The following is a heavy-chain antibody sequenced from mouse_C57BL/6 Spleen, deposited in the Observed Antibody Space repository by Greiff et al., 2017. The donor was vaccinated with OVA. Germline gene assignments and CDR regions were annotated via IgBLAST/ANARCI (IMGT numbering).Heavy chain of an antibody. Sequence: EVKLQQSGPELVKPGASVKISCKASGYTFTDYYMNWVKQSHGKSLEWIGDINPNNGGTSYNQKFKGKATLTVDKSSSTAYMELRSLTSEDSAVYYCAEGGLRQGYYAMDYWGQGTSVTVSS. V-gene: IGHV1-26*01. CDR3: AEGGLRQGYYAMDY. CDR2: INPNNGGT. CDR1: GYTFTDYY. J-gene: IGHJ4*01. D-gene: IGHD2-4*01.